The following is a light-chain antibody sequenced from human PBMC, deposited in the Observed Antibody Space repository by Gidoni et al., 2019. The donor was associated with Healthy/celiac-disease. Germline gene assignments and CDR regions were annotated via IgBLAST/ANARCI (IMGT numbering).Light chain of an antibody. V-gene: IGKV3-20*01. CDR1: QSVSSSY. Sequence: EIVFTQSPGTLSLSPGERATLSCRASQSVSSSYLAWYQQKPGQAPRLLIYGASSRATGIPDRLSGSGSGTDFTLTISRLEPEDFAVYYCQQYGSSPGTFGQXTKVEIK. CDR2: GAS. J-gene: IGKJ1*01. CDR3: QQYGSSPGT.